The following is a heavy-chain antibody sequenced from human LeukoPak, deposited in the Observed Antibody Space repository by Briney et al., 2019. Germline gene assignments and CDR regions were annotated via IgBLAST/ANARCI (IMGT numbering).Heavy chain of an antibody. J-gene: IGHJ4*02. CDR2: IRSKANSYAT. Sequence: GGSLRLSCAASGFTFSGSAMHWVRQASGKGLEWVGRIRSKANSYATAYAASVKGRFTISRDDSKNTAYLQMNSLKTEDTAVYYRAREPDRRLATYYFDYWGQGTLVTVSS. CDR3: AREPDRRLATYYFDY. D-gene: IGHD6-19*01. CDR1: GFTFSGSA. V-gene: IGHV3-73*01.